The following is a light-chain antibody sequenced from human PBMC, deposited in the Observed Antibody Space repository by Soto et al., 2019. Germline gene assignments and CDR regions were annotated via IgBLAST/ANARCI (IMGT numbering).Light chain of an antibody. J-gene: IGLJ1*01. CDR3: SSYPSSSTPYV. CDR1: SSDVGGYNY. Sequence: QSALTQPASVSGSPGQSITISCTGTSSDVGGYNYVSWYQQHPGKAPKLMIYEVSNRPSGVSNCFSGSKSGNTASLTISGLKAEDEADYYCSSYPSSSTPYVFGTGTKLTVL. CDR2: EVS. V-gene: IGLV2-14*01.